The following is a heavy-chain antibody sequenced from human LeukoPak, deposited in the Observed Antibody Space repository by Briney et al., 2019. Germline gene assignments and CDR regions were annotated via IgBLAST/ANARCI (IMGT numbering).Heavy chain of an antibody. CDR3: ARRGYCSSTSCRYGNWFDP. V-gene: IGHV1-8*01. D-gene: IGHD2-2*01. Sequence: ASVKVSCKASGYTFTSYDINLVRQATGQGLEWMGWMNPNSGNTGYAQKFQGRVTMTRNTSISTAYMELSSLRSEATAVYYCARRGYCSSTSCRYGNWFDPWGQGTLVTVSS. CDR1: GYTFTSYD. CDR2: MNPNSGNT. J-gene: IGHJ5*02.